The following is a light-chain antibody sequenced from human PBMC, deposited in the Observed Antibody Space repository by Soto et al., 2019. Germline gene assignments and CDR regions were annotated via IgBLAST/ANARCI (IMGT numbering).Light chain of an antibody. J-gene: IGKJ1*01. V-gene: IGKV1-27*01. CDR2: AAS. Sequence: DIQMTQSPSSLSASVGDRVTITCRASQGISTYLVWYQQKPGTVPKLLIYAASTLQSVVPSRFSGSGSGTDFTLTISSLQPEDVATYYCQNYNGAPWTFGQGTKVEIK. CDR1: QGISTY. CDR3: QNYNGAPWT.